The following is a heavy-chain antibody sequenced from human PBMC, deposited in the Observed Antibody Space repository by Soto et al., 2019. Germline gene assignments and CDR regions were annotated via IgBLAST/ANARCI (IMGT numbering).Heavy chain of an antibody. J-gene: IGHJ4*02. CDR3: AKDPSIAAAGYFDY. D-gene: IGHD6-13*01. CDR1: GFTFSSYA. V-gene: IGHV3-23*01. CDR2: ISVSGGST. Sequence: GGSLRLSCAASGFTFSSYAMSWVRQAPGKGLEWVSAISVSGGSTYYADSVKGRFTISRDNSKNTLYLQMNSLRAEDTAVYSCAKDPSIAAAGYFDYWGQGTLVTVSS.